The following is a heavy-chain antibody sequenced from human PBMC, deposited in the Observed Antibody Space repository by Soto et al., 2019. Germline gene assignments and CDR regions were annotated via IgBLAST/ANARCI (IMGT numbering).Heavy chain of an antibody. Sequence: ASVKFSCKASGYTFTGYYMHWVRQAPGQGLEWVGWINPNSGGTNYAQKFQGRVTMTRDTSISTAYMELSRLRSDDTAVYYCARAVLRFLEWPHDAFDIWGQGTMVTVSS. J-gene: IGHJ3*02. CDR1: GYTFTGYY. CDR3: ARAVLRFLEWPHDAFDI. D-gene: IGHD3-3*01. V-gene: IGHV1-2*02. CDR2: INPNSGGT.